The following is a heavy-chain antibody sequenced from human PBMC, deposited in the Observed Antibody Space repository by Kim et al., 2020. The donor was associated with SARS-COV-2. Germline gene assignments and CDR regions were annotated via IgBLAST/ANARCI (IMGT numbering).Heavy chain of an antibody. CDR3: ARSPTMVEGDAFDI. CDR1: GGSISSSSYY. CDR2: IYYSGST. J-gene: IGHJ3*02. V-gene: IGHV4-39*07. D-gene: IGHD5-12*01. Sequence: SETLSLTCTVSGGSISSSSYYWGWIRQPPGKGLEWIGSIYYSGSTYYNPSLKSRVTISVDTSKNQFSLKLSSVTAADTAVYYCARSPTMVEGDAFDIWGQGTMVTVSS.